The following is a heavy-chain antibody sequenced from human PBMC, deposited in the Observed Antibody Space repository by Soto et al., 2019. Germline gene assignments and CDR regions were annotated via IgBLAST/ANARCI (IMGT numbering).Heavy chain of an antibody. CDR2: INPNSGGT. CDR1: GYTFTGYY. CDR3: ARALKKYYYDSSGYHPSDY. V-gene: IGHV1-2*02. J-gene: IGHJ4*02. D-gene: IGHD3-22*01. Sequence: QVQLVQSGAEVKKPGASVKVSCKASGYTFTGYYMHWVRQAPGQGLEWMGWINPNSGGTNYAQKFQGRVNMTRDTSISTAYMELSRLRSDDTAVYYCARALKKYYYDSSGYHPSDYWGQGTLVTVSS.